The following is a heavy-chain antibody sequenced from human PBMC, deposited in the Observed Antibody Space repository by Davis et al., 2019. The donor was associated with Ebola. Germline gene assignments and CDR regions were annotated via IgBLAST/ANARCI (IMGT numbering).Heavy chain of an antibody. D-gene: IGHD5-12*01. V-gene: IGHV1-69*06. Sequence: AASVKVSCKASGGTFSSYAISWVRQAPGQGLEWMGGIIPIFGTANYAQKFQGRVTITADKSTSTAYMELSSLRSEDTAVYYCARGAKSPTNTFFDYWGQGTLVTVSS. J-gene: IGHJ4*02. CDR2: IIPIFGTA. CDR3: ARGAKSPTNTFFDY. CDR1: GGTFSSYA.